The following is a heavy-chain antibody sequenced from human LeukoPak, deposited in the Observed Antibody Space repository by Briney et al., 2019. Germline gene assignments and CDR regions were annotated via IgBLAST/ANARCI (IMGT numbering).Heavy chain of an antibody. D-gene: IGHD3-16*02. V-gene: IGHV3-48*01. J-gene: IGHJ5*02. Sequence: PGGSLRLSRMPPPWTHAQYTMYGRCQAPGKGLEWVSSISSRGDTIDYADSVKGRFTSSRYNAKNTLYLKMNCIRAEATAVYYCARPPSSLYPWGQGALVTVSS. CDR2: ISSRGDTI. CDR3: ARPPSSLYP. CDR1: PWTHAQYT.